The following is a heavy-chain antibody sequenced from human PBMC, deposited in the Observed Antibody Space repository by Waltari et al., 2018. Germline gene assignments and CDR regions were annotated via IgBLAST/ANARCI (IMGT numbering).Heavy chain of an antibody. CDR2: IVPIFGKI. D-gene: IGHD6-19*01. CDR1: GGPFSSYA. Sequence: QVQLVQSGAEVKKPGSSVKVSCKPAGGPFSSYAFSWVRRAPGQGLEWMGGIVPIFGKINYAQKFQGRVTITADQSTRTVYMELNSLRSEDTAVYHCARGPYSTGGWNYYYYYMDVWGTGTTVTVSS. J-gene: IGHJ6*03. CDR3: ARGPYSTGGWNYYYYYMDV. V-gene: IGHV1-69*13.